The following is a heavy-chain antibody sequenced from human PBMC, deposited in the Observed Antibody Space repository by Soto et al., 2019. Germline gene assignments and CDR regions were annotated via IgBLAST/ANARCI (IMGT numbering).Heavy chain of an antibody. CDR1: GFSFGSYA. V-gene: IGHV3-23*01. CDR3: ARWSYLDY. J-gene: IGHJ4*02. D-gene: IGHD3-3*01. CDR2: ISGSDGKT. Sequence: LRLSCAASGFSFGSYALSWVRQAPGKGLEWVSTISGSDGKTFYADSVEGRFSISRDTSQSTLYLRMNSLRADDTAMYYCARWSYLDYWGQGTRVTVSS.